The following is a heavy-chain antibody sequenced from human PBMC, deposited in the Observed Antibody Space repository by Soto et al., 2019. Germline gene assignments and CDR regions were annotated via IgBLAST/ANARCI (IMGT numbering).Heavy chain of an antibody. J-gene: IGHJ4*02. D-gene: IGHD5-12*01. CDR1: GFTFSSYA. Sequence: GGSLRLSCAASGFTFSSYAMIWVRQAPGKGLEWVSATSGSGGSTYYADSVKGRFTISRDNSKNTLYLQMNSLRAEDTAVYYCAKGIVSGRWLQFELQGEVDYWGQGTLVTVSS. CDR2: TSGSGGST. V-gene: IGHV3-23*01. CDR3: AKGIVSGRWLQFELQGEVDY.